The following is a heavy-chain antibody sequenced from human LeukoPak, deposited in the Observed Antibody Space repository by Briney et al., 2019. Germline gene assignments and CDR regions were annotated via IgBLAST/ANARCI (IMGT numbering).Heavy chain of an antibody. CDR2: IYYSGST. CDR3: ARTHPSGSYSSVGGFDY. Sequence: SETLSLTCTASGGSISTSTTYYWGWIRQPPGKGLEWIGSIYYSGSTYYSPPLKSRVTISVDTSKNQFSLRLSSVTAADTAVYYCARTHPSGSYSSVGGFDYWGQGTLVTVSS. J-gene: IGHJ4*02. CDR1: GGSISTSTTYY. V-gene: IGHV4-39*01. D-gene: IGHD1-26*01.